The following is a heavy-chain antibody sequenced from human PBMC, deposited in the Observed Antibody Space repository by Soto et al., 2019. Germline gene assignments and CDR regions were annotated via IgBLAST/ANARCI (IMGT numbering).Heavy chain of an antibody. CDR1: GGSFSGYY. CDR3: GRGGGYDGYYFDN. V-gene: IGHV4-34*01. J-gene: IGHJ4*02. CDR2: INHSGST. Sequence: SETLSLTCAVYGGSFSGYYWSWIRQPPGKGLEWIGEINHSGSTNYNPSLKSRVTISVDTSKNQFSLKLSSVTAADTAVYYCGRGGGYDGYYFDNGGQEPLVTVPS. D-gene: IGHD5-12*01.